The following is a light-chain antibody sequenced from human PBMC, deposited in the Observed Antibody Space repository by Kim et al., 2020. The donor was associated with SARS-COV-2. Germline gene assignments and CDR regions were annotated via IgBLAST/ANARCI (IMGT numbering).Light chain of an antibody. Sequence: SYELTQPPSVSVAPGQTARITCGGNNIGIKSVHWYRQKPGQAPVLVIYYDSDRPSGIPERFSGSNSGNTATLTISRVEAGDEADYYCQVWDSSSDHRAVFGGGTKLTVL. CDR3: QVWDSSSDHRAV. J-gene: IGLJ2*01. CDR1: NIGIKS. V-gene: IGLV3-21*04. CDR2: YDS.